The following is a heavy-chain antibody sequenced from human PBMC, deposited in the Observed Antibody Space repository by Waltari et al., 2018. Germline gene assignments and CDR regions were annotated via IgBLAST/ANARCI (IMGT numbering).Heavy chain of an antibody. CDR1: GFTFRSYS. CDR3: TRGFASGIHYY. V-gene: IGHV3-48*02. CDR2: ISKTITTI. Sequence: EVQLLASGGGLVEPGGYLRLSCAASGFTFRSYSITWVRQAPGKGLECVSYISKTITTIHYADSVKGRFTISRDNAKNSVYLQMNSLRDEDTAMYYCTRGFASGIHYYWGQGTLVTVSS. D-gene: IGHD3-10*01. J-gene: IGHJ4*02.